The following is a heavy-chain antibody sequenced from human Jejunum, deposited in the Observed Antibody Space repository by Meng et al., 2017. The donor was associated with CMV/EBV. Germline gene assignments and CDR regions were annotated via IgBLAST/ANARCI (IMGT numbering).Heavy chain of an antibody. CDR1: GGSISSGNYY. D-gene: IGHD5-24*01. V-gene: IGHV4-61*02. J-gene: IGHJ4*02. CDR2: IYASGNT. CDR3: VRGGDGYLY. Sequence: SLPCTVSGGSISSGNYYWSWIRQPAGKGLEWIGRIYASGNTNYKPSLNSRVTMSVDTSKNQFSLKLNSVAAADTAVYYCVRGGDGYLYWGQGTLVTVSS.